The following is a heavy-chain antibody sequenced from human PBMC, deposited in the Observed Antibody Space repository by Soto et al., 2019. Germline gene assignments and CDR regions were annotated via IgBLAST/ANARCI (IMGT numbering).Heavy chain of an antibody. J-gene: IGHJ6*02. CDR3: AREVGRGVMRWYYYYGMDV. V-gene: IGHV4-34*01. CDR1: GGSFSGYY. Sequence: QVQLQQWGAGLLKPSETLSLTCAVYGGSFSGYYWSWIRQPPGKGLEWIGEINHSGSTNYNPALKMRVTISVDTSKNQFSLKLSSVTAADTAVYYCAREVGRGVMRWYYYYGMDVWGQGTTVTVSS. CDR2: INHSGST. D-gene: IGHD3-10*01.